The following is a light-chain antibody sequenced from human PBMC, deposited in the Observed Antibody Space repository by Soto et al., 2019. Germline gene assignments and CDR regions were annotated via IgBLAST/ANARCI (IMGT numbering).Light chain of an antibody. CDR3: SSYTSSSTLYV. CDR1: GRDLGDYYY. CDR2: EVS. Sequence: QSVLTQPASLSGSPGQSITISCTGTGRDLGDYYYVSWYQQRPGKAPRLLIYEVSNRPSGVSNRFSGSKSGNTASLTISGLQAEDEADYYCSSYTSSSTLYVFGTGTKVTVL. J-gene: IGLJ1*01. V-gene: IGLV2-14*01.